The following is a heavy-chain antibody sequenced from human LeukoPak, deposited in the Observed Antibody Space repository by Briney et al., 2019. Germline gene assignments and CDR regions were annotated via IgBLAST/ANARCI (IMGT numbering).Heavy chain of an antibody. CDR3: APLAAYSGYDYWFDP. CDR1: GGTFSSYA. D-gene: IGHD5-12*01. J-gene: IGHJ5*02. Sequence: GASVKVSCKASGGTFSSYAISWVRQAPGQGLEWMGRIIPILGIANYAQKFQGRVTITADKSTSTAYMELSSLRSEDTAVYYCAPLAAYSGYDYWFDPWGQGTLVTVSS. V-gene: IGHV1-69*04. CDR2: IIPILGIA.